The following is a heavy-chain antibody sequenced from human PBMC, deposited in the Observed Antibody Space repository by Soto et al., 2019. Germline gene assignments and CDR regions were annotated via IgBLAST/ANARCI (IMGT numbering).Heavy chain of an antibody. D-gene: IGHD4-17*01. CDR1: GFTFSSYG. CDR3: AKDPPVSHYGDSLFDY. Sequence: GGSLRLSCAASGFTFSSYGMSWVRQAPGKGLEWVSAISASGGGTYYADSVRGRFTISRDNSKNTLSLQMNSLRAEDTAVYYCAKDPPVSHYGDSLFDYWGQGALVTVSS. J-gene: IGHJ4*02. CDR2: ISASGGGT. V-gene: IGHV3-23*01.